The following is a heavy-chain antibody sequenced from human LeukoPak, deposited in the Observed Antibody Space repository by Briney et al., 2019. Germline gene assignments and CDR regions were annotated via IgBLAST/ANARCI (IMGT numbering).Heavy chain of an antibody. D-gene: IGHD3-3*01. V-gene: IGHV4-59*01. Sequence: SETLSLTCTVSGGSISSYYWSWIRQPPGKGLEWIGYIYYSGSTNYNPSLKSRVTISVDTSKNQFSPKLSSVTAADTAVYYCARAPTYYDFWSGYTNWFDPWGQGTLVTVSS. CDR1: GGSISSYY. J-gene: IGHJ5*02. CDR3: ARAPTYYDFWSGYTNWFDP. CDR2: IYYSGST.